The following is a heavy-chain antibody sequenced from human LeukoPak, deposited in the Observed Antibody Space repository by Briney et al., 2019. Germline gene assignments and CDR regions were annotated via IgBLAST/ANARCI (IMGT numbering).Heavy chain of an antibody. CDR3: ARGTYWRFDY. CDR1: GGSISSGGYS. Sequence: SETLSLTCAVSGGSISSGGYSWSWIRQPPGKGLEWIGYIYHSGSTYYNPSLKSRVTISVDRPKNQFSLKLSSVTAADTAVYYCARGTYWRFDYWGQGTLVTVSS. CDR2: IYHSGST. D-gene: IGHD1-1*01. V-gene: IGHV4-30-2*01. J-gene: IGHJ4*02.